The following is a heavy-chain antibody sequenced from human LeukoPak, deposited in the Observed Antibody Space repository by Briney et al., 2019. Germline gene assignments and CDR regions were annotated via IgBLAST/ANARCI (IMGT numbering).Heavy chain of an antibody. CDR3: AKGGRGNGEVY. CDR1: GFTFSSYW. J-gene: IGHJ4*02. V-gene: IGHV3-7*01. CDR2: IKQDGSEK. Sequence: GGSLRLSCAVSGFTFSSYWMNWVRQAPGKGLEWVANIKQDGSEKNYVDSVKGRFAISRDNAKSSLFLQMNDLRAEDTAVYYCAKGGRGNGEVYWGQGTLVTVSS. D-gene: IGHD2-8*01.